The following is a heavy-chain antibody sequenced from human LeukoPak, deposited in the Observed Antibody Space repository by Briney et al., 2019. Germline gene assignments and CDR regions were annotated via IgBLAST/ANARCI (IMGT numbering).Heavy chain of an antibody. D-gene: IGHD5-12*01. CDR1: GGTFSSYA. Sequence: GASVKVSCKASGGTFSSYAISWVRQAPGQGLEWMGGIIPIFGTANYAQKFQGRVMITADESTSTAYMELSSLRSEDTAVYYCAGGGFLVATIHNFDYWGQGTLVTVSS. CDR2: IIPIFGTA. V-gene: IGHV1-69*01. CDR3: AGGGFLVATIHNFDY. J-gene: IGHJ4*02.